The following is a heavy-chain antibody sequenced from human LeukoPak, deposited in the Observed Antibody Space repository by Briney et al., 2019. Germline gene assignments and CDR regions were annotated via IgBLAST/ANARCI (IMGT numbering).Heavy chain of an antibody. CDR1: GGSISSHY. Sequence: SETLSLTCTVSGGSISSHYWSWIRQPPGKGLEWIGYIYYSGSTNYNPSLKGRVTISVDTSKNQFSLKLSSVTAADTAVYYCARTIAARLPNYYYYYYMDVWGKGTTVTVSS. CDR2: IYYSGST. V-gene: IGHV4-59*11. CDR3: ARTIAARLPNYYYYYYMDV. J-gene: IGHJ6*03. D-gene: IGHD6-6*01.